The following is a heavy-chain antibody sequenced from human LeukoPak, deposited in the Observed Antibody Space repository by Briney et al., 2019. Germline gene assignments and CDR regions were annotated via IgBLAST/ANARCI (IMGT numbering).Heavy chain of an antibody. CDR2: FDPEDGET. V-gene: IGHV1-24*01. J-gene: IGHJ6*02. CDR1: GYTLTELS. Sequence: ASVKVSCKVSGYTLTELSMHWVRQAPGKGLEWMGGFDPEDGETIYAQKFQGRVTMTEDTSTDTAYMELSSLRSEDTAVYYRATAGYSSGWYDGYYYYGMDVWGQGTTVTVSS. CDR3: ATAGYSSGWYDGYYYYGMDV. D-gene: IGHD6-19*01.